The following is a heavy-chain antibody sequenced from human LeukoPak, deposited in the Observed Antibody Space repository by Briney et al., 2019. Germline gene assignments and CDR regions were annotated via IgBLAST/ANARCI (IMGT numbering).Heavy chain of an antibody. CDR3: TRGSVVAPISASDI. D-gene: IGHD2-21*02. CDR2: INSDGSST. Sequence: PGGSLRLSCAASGFTFSSHWMHWVRQAPGKGLLWISLINSDGSSTTYADSAKGRFTISRDNAKNTLYLQMDSLRAEDTAVYYCTRGSVVAPISASDIWGQGTMVTVSS. CDR1: GFTFSSHW. V-gene: IGHV3-74*01. J-gene: IGHJ3*02.